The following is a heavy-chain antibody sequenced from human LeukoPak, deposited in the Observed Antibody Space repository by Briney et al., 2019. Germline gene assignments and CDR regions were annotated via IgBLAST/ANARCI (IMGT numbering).Heavy chain of an antibody. J-gene: IGHJ5*02. D-gene: IGHD6-13*01. CDR1: GFTFRNYA. CDR2: ISYDGSNK. CDR3: ARGRSSWWGNWFDP. V-gene: IGHV3-30*04. Sequence: GGSLRLSCEASGFTFRNYAMSWVRQAPGKGLEWVAVISYDGSNKYYADSVKGRFTISRDNSKNTLYLQMNSLRAEDTAVYYCARGRSSWWGNWFDPWGQGTLVTVSS.